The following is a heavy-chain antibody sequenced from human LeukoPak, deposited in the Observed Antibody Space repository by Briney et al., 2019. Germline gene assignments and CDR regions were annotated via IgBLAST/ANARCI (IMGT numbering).Heavy chain of an antibody. D-gene: IGHD3-9*01. J-gene: IGHJ4*02. CDR2: IRYDGSNK. Sequence: GGSLRLSCAASGLTFSSYGMHWVRQAPGKGLEWVAFIRYDGSNKYYADSVKGRFTISRDNSKNTLYLQMNSPRAEDTALYYCAKDYDDKFDYWDQGTLVTVSS. CDR1: GLTFSSYG. V-gene: IGHV3-30*02. CDR3: AKDYDDKFDY.